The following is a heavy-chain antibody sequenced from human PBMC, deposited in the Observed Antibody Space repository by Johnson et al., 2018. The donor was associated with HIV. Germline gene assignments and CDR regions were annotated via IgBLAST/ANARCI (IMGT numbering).Heavy chain of an antibody. CDR3: TRVPVMDSGWSEDAFDI. V-gene: IGHV3-64*01. CDR2: ISSDGGSA. CDR1: EFTFSSYA. Sequence: MQLVESGGGLVQPGGSLRLSCTASEFTFSSYAMHWVRQAPGKGLEYVSAISSDGGSAYYAKSVKGRFTISRDNSKNTLYLQMGSLRTEDMAVYYCTRVPVMDSGWSEDAFDIWGQGTMVIVSS. J-gene: IGHJ3*02. D-gene: IGHD6-19*01.